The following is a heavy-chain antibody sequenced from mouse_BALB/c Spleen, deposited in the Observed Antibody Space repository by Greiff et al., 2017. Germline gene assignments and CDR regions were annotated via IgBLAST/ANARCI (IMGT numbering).Heavy chain of an antibody. Sequence: EVKLQESGPGLVKPSQSLSLTCTVTGYSITSDYAWNWIRQFPGNKLEWMGYISYSGSTSYNPSLKSRISITRDTSKNQFFLQLNSVTTEDTATYYCARSVLLQGYFDVWGAGTTVTVSS. D-gene: IGHD2-14*01. CDR2: ISYSGST. CDR3: ARSVLLQGYFDV. CDR1: GYSITSDYA. J-gene: IGHJ1*01. V-gene: IGHV3-2*02.